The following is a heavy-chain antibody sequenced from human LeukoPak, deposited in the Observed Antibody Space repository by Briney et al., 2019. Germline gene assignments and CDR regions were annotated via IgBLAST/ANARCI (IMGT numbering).Heavy chain of an antibody. D-gene: IGHD3-3*02. Sequence: SETLSLTCTVSGGSISSYYWTWIRQPAGKGLEHIGRVYTSGSTNYNPSLKSRVTMSVDTSKNQFSLKLSSVTAADTAMYYCARGPSTDAFDIWGQGTMVTVSS. V-gene: IGHV4-4*07. CDR1: GGSISSYY. CDR2: VYTSGST. J-gene: IGHJ3*02. CDR3: ARGPSTDAFDI.